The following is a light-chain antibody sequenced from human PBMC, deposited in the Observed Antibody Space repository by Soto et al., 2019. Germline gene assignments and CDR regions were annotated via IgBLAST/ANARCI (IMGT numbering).Light chain of an antibody. Sequence: ALTQPASVSGSPGQSITISCTGTSSDIGAYNYVSWYQQYPGKAPKLMIYGVTNRPSGVSNRFSGSKTGNTASLTISGLQAEDEADYYCFSHRSGDSHVFGTGTKVTLL. J-gene: IGLJ1*01. CDR3: FSHRSGDSHV. V-gene: IGLV2-14*01. CDR1: SSDIGAYNY. CDR2: GVT.